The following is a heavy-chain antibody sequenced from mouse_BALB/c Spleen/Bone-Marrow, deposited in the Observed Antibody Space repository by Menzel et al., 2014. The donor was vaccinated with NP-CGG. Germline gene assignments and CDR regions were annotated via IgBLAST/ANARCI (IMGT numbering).Heavy chain of an antibody. J-gene: IGHJ2*01. D-gene: IGHD2-1*01. CDR3: ARGYGNLYYFDY. CDR1: GYSFTGYY. Sequence: LVKTGASVKISCKASGYSFTGYYMHWVKQSHGKSLEWIGYISCYNGATSYNQKFKGKATLTVDTSSSTAYMQFNSLTSEDSAVYYCARGYGNLYYFDYWGQGTTLTVSS. CDR2: ISCYNGAT. V-gene: IGHV1S34*01.